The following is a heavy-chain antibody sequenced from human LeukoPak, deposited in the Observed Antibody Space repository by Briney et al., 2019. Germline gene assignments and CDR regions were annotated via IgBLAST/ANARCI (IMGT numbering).Heavy chain of an antibody. V-gene: IGHV1-8*02. D-gene: IGHD6-13*01. CDR3: ARAGYSSSWYFRKYYYYYMDV. CDR2: MNPNSGNT. J-gene: IGHJ6*03. CDR1: GYTFTSYG. Sequence: ASVKVSCKASGYTFTSYGISWVRQAPGQGLEWMGWMNPNSGNTGYAQKFQGRVTMTRNTSISTAYMELSSLRSEDTAVYYCARAGYSSSWYFRKYYYYYMDVWGKGTTVTVSS.